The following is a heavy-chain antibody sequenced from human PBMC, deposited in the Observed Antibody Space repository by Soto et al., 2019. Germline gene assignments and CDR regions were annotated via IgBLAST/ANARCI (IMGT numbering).Heavy chain of an antibody. V-gene: IGHV4-39*01. CDR3: ARRKAAATGAFDI. CDR1: GGSISSSSYY. CDR2: IYYSGST. J-gene: IGHJ3*02. D-gene: IGHD6-13*01. Sequence: SETLSLTCIVSGGSISSSSYYWGWIRQPPGKGLEWIGSIYYSGSTYYNPSLKSRVTISVGTSKNQFSLKLSSVTAADTAVYFCARRKAAATGAFDIWGQGTMFTVSS.